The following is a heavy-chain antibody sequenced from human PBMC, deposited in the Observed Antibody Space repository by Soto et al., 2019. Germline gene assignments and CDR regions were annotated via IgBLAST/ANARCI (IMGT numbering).Heavy chain of an antibody. J-gene: IGHJ3*02. CDR1: GGSIRTSVYY. Sequence: QLQLQESGPGLVEPSETLSLTCTVSGGSIRTSVYYWGWIRQPPGRGLEWMANIYYSGSAYYNPALKRRVSTSVDTAKKQFSLKLRSVTAADTAVYYCARQGSRAFDIWGQGTMVTVSS. CDR3: ARQGSRAFDI. CDR2: IYYSGSA. V-gene: IGHV4-39*01. D-gene: IGHD2-15*01.